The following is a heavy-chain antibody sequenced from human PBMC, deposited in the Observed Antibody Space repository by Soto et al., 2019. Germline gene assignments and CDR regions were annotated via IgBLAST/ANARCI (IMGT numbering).Heavy chain of an antibody. CDR3: ARGGRGLRGAFDV. D-gene: IGHD3-16*01. CDR1: GFTFSSFA. V-gene: IGHV3-30*03. CDR2: ISFNGLSQ. Sequence: QELLVESGGGVAQPGKSLRLSCAASGFTFSSFAMHWVRQAPGKGLEWVSVISFNGLSQFYPDSIRGRFTISRDNSKNTLYLQLDSLRPDDTAVYYCARGGRGLRGAFDVWGQGTEVSVS. J-gene: IGHJ3*01.